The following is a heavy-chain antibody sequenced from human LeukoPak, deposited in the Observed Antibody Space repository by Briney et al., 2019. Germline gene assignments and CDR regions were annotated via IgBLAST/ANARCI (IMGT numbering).Heavy chain of an antibody. CDR1: GYSISSGYY. CDR3: ARGPYSYDSSGAFDI. D-gene: IGHD3-22*01. V-gene: IGHV4-38-2*02. J-gene: IGHJ3*02. CDR2: IYHGGST. Sequence: SETLSLTCTVSGYSISSGYYWGWIRQPPGKGLEWIGNIYHGGSTYYNPSLKSRVTISVDTSKNQFSLKVRSVTAADTAVYYCARGPYSYDSSGAFDIWGQGTMVTVSS.